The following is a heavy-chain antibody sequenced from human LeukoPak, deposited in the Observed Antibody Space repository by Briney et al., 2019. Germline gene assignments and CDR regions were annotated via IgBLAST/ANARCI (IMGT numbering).Heavy chain of an antibody. J-gene: IGHJ4*02. D-gene: IGHD6-13*01. CDR2: ISYDGSNK. V-gene: IGHV3-30*03. Sequence: GGSLRLSCAASGFTFSSYGMHWVRQAPGKGLEWVAVISYDGSNKYYADSVKGRFTISRDNSKNTLYLQMNSLRAEDTAVYSCARAVAAADSYWGRGTLVTVSS. CDR3: ARAVAAADSY. CDR1: GFTFSSYG.